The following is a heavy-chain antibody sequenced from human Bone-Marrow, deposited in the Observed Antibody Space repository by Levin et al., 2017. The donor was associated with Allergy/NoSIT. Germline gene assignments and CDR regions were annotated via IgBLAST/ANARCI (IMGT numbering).Heavy chain of an antibody. CDR3: ARVDYYGDAYGF. D-gene: IGHD3-10*01. V-gene: IGHV3-7*04. J-gene: IGHJ4*02. CDR2: IKEDSSQK. CDR1: GFTFSIYW. Sequence: PGESLKISCGASGFTFSIYWMSWVRQAPGKGLEWVANIKEDSSQKKYADSVKGRFTISRDNAENSLYLHMNNLRAEDTAVYHCARVDYYGDAYGFWGQGTLVTVSS.